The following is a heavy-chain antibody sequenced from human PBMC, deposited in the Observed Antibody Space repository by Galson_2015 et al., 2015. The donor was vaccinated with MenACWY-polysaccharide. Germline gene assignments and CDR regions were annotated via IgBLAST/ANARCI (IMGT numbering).Heavy chain of an antibody. Sequence: GTLSRDGAVCGASMSDYYWGWLRTLPGEGLEWIGYMHRSGKSNYNPALNSRVSVSVDTSKKKFYLRVNSVTAADTAVDYCVAELYQLPYGWFDPWVQGTLFPVSS. CDR1: GASMSDYY. J-gene: IGHJ5*02. D-gene: IGHD2-2*01. CDR3: VAELYQLPYGWFDP. V-gene: IGHV4-59*01. CDR2: MHRSGKS.